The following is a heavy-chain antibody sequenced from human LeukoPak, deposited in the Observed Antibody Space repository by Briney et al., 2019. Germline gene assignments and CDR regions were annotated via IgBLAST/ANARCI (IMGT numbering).Heavy chain of an antibody. Sequence: KPSETLSLTCSVPGGSISGYSWNWIRQTPGKGLEWIGNVSYIGSTSYNPSFKSRITISIDTSKNQFYLRLSSVTAADTAVYLCARGDNYDSGADYFDYWGQGTLVTVSS. D-gene: IGHD3-22*01. V-gene: IGHV4-59*01. CDR1: GGSISGYS. J-gene: IGHJ4*02. CDR3: ARGDNYDSGADYFDY. CDR2: VSYIGST.